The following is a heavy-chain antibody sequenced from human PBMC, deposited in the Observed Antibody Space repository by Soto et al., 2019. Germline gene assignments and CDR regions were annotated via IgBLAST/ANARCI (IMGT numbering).Heavy chain of an antibody. CDR3: ARETGSYICNDGLMDV. J-gene: IGHJ6*02. CDR1: GFSFSTFT. CDR2: IDTSSTYI. V-gene: IGHV3-21*01. Sequence: VPLVESGGGLVKPGGSLRLSCAASGFSFSTFTMNWVRQAPGKGLEWVSSIDTSSTYIYYADSVTGRFTISRDNAKKSVYLQMNSLRAEDMAVYYCARETGSYICNDGLMDVWGQGTTVTVSS. D-gene: IGHD1-20*01.